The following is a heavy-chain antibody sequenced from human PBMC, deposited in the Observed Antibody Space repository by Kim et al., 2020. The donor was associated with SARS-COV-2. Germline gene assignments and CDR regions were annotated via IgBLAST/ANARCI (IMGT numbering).Heavy chain of an antibody. CDR2: ISAYNGNT. V-gene: IGHV1-18*01. CDR3: ARGKGQYYYGSGSYFIDAFDI. CDR1: GYSFTSYG. Sequence: ASVKVSCKASGYSFTSYGISWVRQAPGQGLEWMGWISAYNGNTNYAQKLQGRVTMTTDTSTSTAYMELRSLRSDDTAVYYCARGKGQYYYGSGSYFIDAFDIWGQGTMVTVSS. J-gene: IGHJ3*02. D-gene: IGHD3-10*01.